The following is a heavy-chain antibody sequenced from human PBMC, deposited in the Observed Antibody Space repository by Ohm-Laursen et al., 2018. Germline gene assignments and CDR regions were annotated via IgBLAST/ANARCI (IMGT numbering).Heavy chain of an antibody. D-gene: IGHD6-19*01. V-gene: IGHV3-23*01. CDR1: GFTFSSYA. CDR3: AKGPFIAVAGSNYFFDY. Sequence: SLRLSCAASGFTFSSYAMSWVRQALGKGLEWVSSISGNAVRTYDADSVKGRFSISRDNSKNTLDLQMNSLRAEDTAVYYCAKGPFIAVAGSNYFFDYWGQGTLVTVSS. CDR2: ISGNAVRT. J-gene: IGHJ4*02.